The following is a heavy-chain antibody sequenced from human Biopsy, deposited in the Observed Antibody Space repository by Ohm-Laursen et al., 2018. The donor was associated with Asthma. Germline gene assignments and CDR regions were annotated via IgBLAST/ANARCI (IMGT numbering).Heavy chain of an antibody. CDR2: IKHDGTEK. D-gene: IGHD3-3*02. J-gene: IGHJ1*01. CDR1: GFTFGDYW. CDR3: ARTFHFWSPYHAEHYQL. Sequence: GSLRLSRAASGFTFGDYWMSWVRQVPGEGLEWVANIKHDGTEKNHVDSLKGRFTISRDNAKNSLYLQMNSLRAEDTAVYYCARTFHFWSPYHAEHYQLWGQGTLVTVSS. V-gene: IGHV3-7*01.